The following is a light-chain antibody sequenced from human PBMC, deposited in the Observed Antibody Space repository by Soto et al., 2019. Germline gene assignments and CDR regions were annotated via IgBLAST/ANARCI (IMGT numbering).Light chain of an antibody. CDR2: KAS. CDR3: QQYYSYSWT. CDR1: QSITSW. Sequence: DIQMTQSPSTLSASVGDRVIITCRASQSITSWLAWYQQKPGKAPKLLIYKASSLESGVPSRFSGSGSGTEFTLTISSLQPDDFATYYCQQYYSYSWTFGQGTKVAIK. J-gene: IGKJ1*01. V-gene: IGKV1-5*03.